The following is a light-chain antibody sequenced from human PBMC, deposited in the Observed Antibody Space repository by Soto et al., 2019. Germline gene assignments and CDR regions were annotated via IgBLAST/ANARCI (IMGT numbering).Light chain of an antibody. V-gene: IGKV3-15*01. CDR1: RSLRSS. Sequence: MTQSPSTLSASVGDRVTITCRASRSLRSSIAWYQQKPGQAPRLLIYGASTRATGVPARFSGSGSGTEFTLTISSLQSEDFAVYYCQQYNNWPDMYTFGQGTKLEIK. J-gene: IGKJ2*01. CDR3: QQYNNWPDMYT. CDR2: GAS.